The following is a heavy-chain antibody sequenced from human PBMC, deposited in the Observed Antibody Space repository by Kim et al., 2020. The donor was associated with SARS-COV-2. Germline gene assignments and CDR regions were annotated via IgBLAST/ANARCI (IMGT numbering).Heavy chain of an antibody. CDR2: IDTDGSTP. J-gene: IGHJ4*02. D-gene: IGHD1-1*01. CDR3: VRDLTTWD. V-gene: IGHV3-74*01. CDR1: GINLSSYW. Sequence: GGSLRLSCAASGINLSSYWMNWVRQAAGKGLVWVAGIDTDGSTPYYTDSVKGRFTISRDNAKKTLYLEMNSLRVEDTAIYYCVRDLTTWDRGQGTAVTASP.